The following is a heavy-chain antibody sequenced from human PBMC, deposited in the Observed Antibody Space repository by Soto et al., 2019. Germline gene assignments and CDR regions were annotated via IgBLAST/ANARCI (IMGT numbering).Heavy chain of an antibody. CDR1: GYTLTELS. CDR3: ATACSNSCYLFCACDI. CDR2: FDPEDGET. V-gene: IGHV1-24*01. D-gene: IGHD2-2*01. J-gene: IGHJ3*02. Sequence: QVQLVQSGAEVKKPGASVKVSCKVSGYTLTELSMHWVRQAPGKGLEWMGGFDPEDGETIYAQKFQGRVTMTEDTSTDAGYMELRSLRSEDTAVYYCATACSNSCYLFCACDIWGQGTMVTVSS.